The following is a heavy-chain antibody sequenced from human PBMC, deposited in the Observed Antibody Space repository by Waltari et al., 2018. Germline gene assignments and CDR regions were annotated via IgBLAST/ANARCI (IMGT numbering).Heavy chain of an antibody. D-gene: IGHD1-7*01. Sequence: EVQLVESGGGLVQPGGSLRLSCAASGFTFSSYSMNWVRQAPGKGLEWVSYISSSSSTIYYADAVKGRFTIPRDNAKNSLYLQMNSLRAEDTAVYYCARETSRGYDYWGQGTLVTVSS. J-gene: IGHJ4*02. CDR2: ISSSSSTI. CDR1: GFTFSSYS. V-gene: IGHV3-48*01. CDR3: ARETSRGYDY.